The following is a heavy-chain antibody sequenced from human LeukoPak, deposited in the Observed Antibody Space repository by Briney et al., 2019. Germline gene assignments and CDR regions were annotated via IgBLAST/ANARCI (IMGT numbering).Heavy chain of an antibody. D-gene: IGHD6-13*01. J-gene: IGHJ4*02. CDR3: ARDLEVHSSSWYGDDY. Sequence: ASVKVSCKASGYTFTSYYMHWVRQAPGQGLEWMGIINPSGGSTSYAQKFQGRVTITRDMSTSTVYMELSSLRSEDTAVYYCARDLEVHSSSWYGDDYWGQGTLVTVSS. CDR2: INPSGGST. V-gene: IGHV1-46*01. CDR1: GYTFTSYY.